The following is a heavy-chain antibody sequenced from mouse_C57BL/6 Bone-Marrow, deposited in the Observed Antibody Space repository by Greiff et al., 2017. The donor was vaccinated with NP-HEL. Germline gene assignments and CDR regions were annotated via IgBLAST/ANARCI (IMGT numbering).Heavy chain of an antibody. V-gene: IGHV5-6*02. D-gene: IGHD1-1*01. Sequence: EVKLEESGGDLVKPGGSLKLSCAASGFTFRSYGMSWVRQTPDKRLEWVATISSGGSYTYYPDSVKGRFTISRDNAKNTLYLQMSSLKSEDTAMYYCASYFYAMDYWGQGTSVTVSS. J-gene: IGHJ4*01. CDR1: GFTFRSYG. CDR2: ISSGGSYT. CDR3: ASYFYAMDY.